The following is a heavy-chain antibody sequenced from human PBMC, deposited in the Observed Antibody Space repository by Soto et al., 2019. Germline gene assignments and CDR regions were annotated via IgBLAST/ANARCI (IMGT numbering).Heavy chain of an antibody. CDR2: IYYSGST. CDR3: ARLRGTVFDP. D-gene: IGHD1-7*01. V-gene: IGHV4-59*08. CDR1: GGSISSYY. J-gene: IGHJ5*02. Sequence: SETLSLTCTVSGGSISSYYWSWIRQPPGKGLEWIGYIYYSGSTNYNPSLKSRVTISVDTSKNQFSRKLSSVTAADTAVYYCARLRGTVFDPWGQGTLVTVSS.